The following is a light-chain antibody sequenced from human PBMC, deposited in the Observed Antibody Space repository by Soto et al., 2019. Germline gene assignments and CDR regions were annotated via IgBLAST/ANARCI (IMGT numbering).Light chain of an antibody. J-gene: IGKJ3*01. V-gene: IGKV1-9*01. CDR1: QGISSY. Sequence: DIQLTQSPSFLSASVGDRVTITCRASQGISSYLAWYQLKPGTAPKPLIYAASTLQTGFTSSFSGSSSGTEFTLTINILQPEDIATFYCQHLNNSPFTFGPGTKVEIK. CDR3: QHLNNSPFT. CDR2: AAS.